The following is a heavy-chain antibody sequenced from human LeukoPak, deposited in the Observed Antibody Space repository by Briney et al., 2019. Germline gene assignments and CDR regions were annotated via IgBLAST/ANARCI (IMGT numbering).Heavy chain of an antibody. CDR2: IRHAGSNK. CDR1: GFTFSTYG. Sequence: PGGSLRLSCAASGFTFSTYGMHWVRQAPGKGLEWVAFIRHAGSNKYYADSVKGRFTISRGNSKNTLYLQMNSLRAEDTAVYYCAKDGLTGGYYYYYYMDVWGKETTVTVSS. J-gene: IGHJ6*03. CDR3: AKDGLTGGYYYYYYMDV. V-gene: IGHV3-30*02. D-gene: IGHD7-27*01.